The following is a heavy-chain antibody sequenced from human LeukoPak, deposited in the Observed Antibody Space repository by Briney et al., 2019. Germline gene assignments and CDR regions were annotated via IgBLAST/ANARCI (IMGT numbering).Heavy chain of an antibody. CDR1: GFTFSNAW. V-gene: IGHV3-11*04. J-gene: IGHJ6*03. Sequence: GGSLRLSCTASGFTFSNAWMSWIRQAPGKGLEWVSYISSSGSTIYYADSVKGRFTISRDNAKNSLYLQMNSLRAEDTAVYYCARDQVVRGVIDYYYYMDVWGKGTTVTVSS. CDR2: ISSSGSTI. D-gene: IGHD3-10*01. CDR3: ARDQVVRGVIDYYYYMDV.